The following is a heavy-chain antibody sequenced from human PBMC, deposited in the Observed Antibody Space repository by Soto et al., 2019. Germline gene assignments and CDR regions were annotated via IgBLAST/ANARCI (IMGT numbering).Heavy chain of an antibody. D-gene: IGHD3-22*01. CDR1: GGSISSGGYY. V-gene: IGHV4-31*03. J-gene: IGHJ4*02. CDR3: ARGQREYYDSSGYYSFDY. Sequence: PSETLSLTCTVSGGSISSGGYYWSWIRQHPGKGLEWIGYIYYSGSTYYNPSLKSRVTISVDTSKNQFSLKLSSVTAADTAVYYCARGQREYYDSSGYYSFDYWGQGTLVTVSS. CDR2: IYYSGST.